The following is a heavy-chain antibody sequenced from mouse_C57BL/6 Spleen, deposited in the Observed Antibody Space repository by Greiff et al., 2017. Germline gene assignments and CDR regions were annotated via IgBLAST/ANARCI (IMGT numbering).Heavy chain of an antibody. J-gene: IGHJ3*01. D-gene: IGHD5-5*01. CDR2: ISSGSSTI. CDR3: ARHYPSWCAY. Sequence: DVMLVESGGGLVKPGGSLKLSCAASGFTFSDYGMHWVRQAPEKGLEWVAYISSGSSTIYYADTVKGRFTISRDNAKNTLFLQMTSLRSEDTAMYYCARHYPSWCAYWGQGTLVTVSA. CDR1: GFTFSDYG. V-gene: IGHV5-17*01.